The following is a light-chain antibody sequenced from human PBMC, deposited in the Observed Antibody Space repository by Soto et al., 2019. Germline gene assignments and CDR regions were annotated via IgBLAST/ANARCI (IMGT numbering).Light chain of an antibody. CDR1: QDISYY. Sequence: GDRVTITCRANQDISYYLAWYQQKQGKVPKLLIYGASTLQSGVPPRFRGSGSGTDFTLTISRLEPEDFAVYYCQQYGSSGTFGQGTKVDI. CDR3: QQYGSSGT. V-gene: IGKV1-27*01. CDR2: GAS. J-gene: IGKJ1*01.